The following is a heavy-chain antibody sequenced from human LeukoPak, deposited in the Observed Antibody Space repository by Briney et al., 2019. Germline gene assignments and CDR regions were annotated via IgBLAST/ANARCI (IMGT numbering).Heavy chain of an antibody. J-gene: IGHJ4*02. CDR3: ARDKGHAAAASLYYFDY. CDR2: IIPILGIA. CDR1: GGTFSSYA. V-gene: IGHV1-69*04. D-gene: IGHD6-13*01. Sequence: SVKVSCKASGGTFSSYAISWVRQAPGQGLEWMGRIIPILGIANYAQKFQGRVTITADKSTSTAYMELSSLSSEDTAVYYCARDKGHAAAASLYYFDYWGQGTLVTVSS.